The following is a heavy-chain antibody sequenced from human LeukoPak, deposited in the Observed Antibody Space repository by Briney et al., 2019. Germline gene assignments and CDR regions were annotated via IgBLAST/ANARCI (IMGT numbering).Heavy chain of an antibody. CDR2: ITYTGST. J-gene: IGHJ5*02. V-gene: IGHV4-59*08. CDR1: GGSIGSYY. D-gene: IGHD6-19*01. Sequence: SETLSLTCTVSGGSIGSYYWYWIRQPPGKGLEWIGHITYTGSTNYNPSLKSRVTISLDTSKHQFSLNLTSVTAADTAMYYCARGGWYTWFDPWGQGAQVTVSS. CDR3: ARGGWYTWFDP.